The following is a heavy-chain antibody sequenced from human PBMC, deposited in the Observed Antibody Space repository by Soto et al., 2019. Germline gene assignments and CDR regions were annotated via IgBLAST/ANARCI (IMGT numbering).Heavy chain of an antibody. V-gene: IGHV3-11*01. CDR3: ARDTPCLDH. CDR1: AFSFTDSY. Sequence: GALRLSCVVSAFSFTDSYMTCARQIPGEGLEWIASISSGAFTLSYAAAVKGRFNISRDEGHNSLFRQRDRLRAEDTALYSCARDTPCLDHWGQGTLVTVSS. CDR2: ISSGAFTL. J-gene: IGHJ4*02.